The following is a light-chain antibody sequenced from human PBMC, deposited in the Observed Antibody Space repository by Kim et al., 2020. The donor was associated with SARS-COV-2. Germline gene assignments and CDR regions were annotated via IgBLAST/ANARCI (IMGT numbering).Light chain of an antibody. CDR3: QAWDSSTVV. V-gene: IGLV3-1*01. Sequence: SAHPGQTASITCSGDKVGDKYACWYQQKPGQSPVLVIYQDSKRPSGIPERFSGSNSGNTATLTISGTQAMDEADYYCQAWDSSTVVFGGGTQLTVL. CDR2: QDS. J-gene: IGLJ2*01. CDR1: KVGDKY.